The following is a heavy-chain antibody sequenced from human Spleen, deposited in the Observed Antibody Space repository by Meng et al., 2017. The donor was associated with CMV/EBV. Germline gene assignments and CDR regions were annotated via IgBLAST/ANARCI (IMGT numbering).Heavy chain of an antibody. CDR3: ALDSSGYYYYDY. J-gene: IGHJ4*02. CDR1: GFSLSNARMG. D-gene: IGHD3-22*01. CDR2: IFSNDEK. V-gene: IGHV2-26*01. Sequence: QGPLKCVGPLLVKPTAILTLTCTVSGFSLSNARMGVSWIRQPPGKALEWLAHIFSNDEKSYSTSLKSRLTISKDTSKSQVVLTMTNMDPVDTATYYCALDSSGYYYYDYWGQGTLVTVSS.